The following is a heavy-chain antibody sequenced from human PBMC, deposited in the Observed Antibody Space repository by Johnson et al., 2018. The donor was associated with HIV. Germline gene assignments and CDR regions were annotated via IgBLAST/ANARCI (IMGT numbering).Heavy chain of an antibody. V-gene: IGHV3-30*18. J-gene: IGHJ3*02. CDR1: GFTFSSYG. CDR3: AKLRWAPRAFDI. D-gene: IGHD4-23*01. CDR2: ISYDGSNK. Sequence: QVQLVESGGGVVQPGRSLRLSCAASGFTFSSYGMHWVRQAPGKGLEWVAMISYDGSNKYYADSVKGRFTISRDNSKNTLYLQMNSLRPEDTAVYYCAKLRWAPRAFDIWGQGTMVTVSS.